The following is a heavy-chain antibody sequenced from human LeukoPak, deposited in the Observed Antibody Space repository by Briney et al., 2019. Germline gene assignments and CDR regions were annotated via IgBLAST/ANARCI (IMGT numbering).Heavy chain of an antibody. CDR2: IYSGGST. D-gene: IGHD3-22*01. J-gene: IGHJ6*03. V-gene: IGHV3-66*02. Sequence: GGPLRLSCAASGFTVSSNYMSWVRQAPGKGLEWVSVIYSGGSTYYADSVKGRFTISRDNSKNTLYLQMNSLRAEDTAVYYCARERMIGYYYYYMDVWGKGTTVTVSS. CDR3: ARERMIGYYYYYMDV. CDR1: GFTVSSNY.